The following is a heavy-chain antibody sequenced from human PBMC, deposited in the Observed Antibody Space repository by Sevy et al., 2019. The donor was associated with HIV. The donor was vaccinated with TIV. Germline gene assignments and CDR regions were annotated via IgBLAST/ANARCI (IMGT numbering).Heavy chain of an antibody. D-gene: IGHD1-7*01. J-gene: IGHJ4*02. CDR3: ARDRGNYRIFDY. CDR2: IYYSWST. V-gene: IGHV4-61*01. CDR1: GGSVSSGSYY. Sequence: SETLSLTCTVSGGSVSSGSYYWSWIRQPPGKGLEWIGYIYYSWSTNYNPSLKSRVTISVDTSKNQFSLKLSSVTAADTAVYYCARDRGNYRIFDYWGQGTLVTVSS.